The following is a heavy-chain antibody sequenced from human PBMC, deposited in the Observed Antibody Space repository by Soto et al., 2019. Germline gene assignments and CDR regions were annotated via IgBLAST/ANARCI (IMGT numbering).Heavy chain of an antibody. CDR2: ISGSGGST. D-gene: IGHD3-3*01. J-gene: IGHJ4*02. V-gene: IGHV3-23*01. CDR1: GFTFSSYA. Sequence: VGSLRLSCAASGFTFSSYAMSWVRQAPGKGLEWVSAISGSGGSTYYADSVKGRFTISRDNSKNTLYLQMNSLRAEDTAVYYCAKTPYFGVVITHFDYWGQGTLVTVSS. CDR3: AKTPYFGVVITHFDY.